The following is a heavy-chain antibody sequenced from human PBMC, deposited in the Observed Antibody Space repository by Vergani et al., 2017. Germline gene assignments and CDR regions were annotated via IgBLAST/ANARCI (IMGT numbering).Heavy chain of an antibody. J-gene: IGHJ6*02. CDR1: GFSFRNAW. CDR2: INSTFDRGTT. Sequence: EVQLVESGGGIVKPGGSLRLSCVASGFSFRNAWMNWVRRTPGKGLEWVGRINSTFDRGTTDYAAAVKGRFTISRDDSKNTLFLQMNGLKTEDIGVYYCTTDPRYWCDGSCYWLRDHHYYGMDVWGQGTTVTVSS. CDR3: TTDPRYWCDGSCYWLRDHHYYGMDV. V-gene: IGHV3-15*07. D-gene: IGHD2-8*02.